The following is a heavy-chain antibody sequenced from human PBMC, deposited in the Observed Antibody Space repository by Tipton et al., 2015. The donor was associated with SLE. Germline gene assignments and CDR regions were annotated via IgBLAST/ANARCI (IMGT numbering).Heavy chain of an antibody. CDR3: ARDSYDFWSGYTPSGTMDV. D-gene: IGHD3-3*01. V-gene: IGHV4-38-2*02. CDR1: GYSISSGYY. Sequence: TLSLTCTVSGYSISSGYYWGWIRQPPGKGLEWIASIFHSGSTYYNPSLKSRVTISVDTSKNQFSLKLSSVTAADTAVYYCARDSYDFWSGYTPSGTMDVWGKGTTVTVSS. CDR2: IFHSGST. J-gene: IGHJ6*03.